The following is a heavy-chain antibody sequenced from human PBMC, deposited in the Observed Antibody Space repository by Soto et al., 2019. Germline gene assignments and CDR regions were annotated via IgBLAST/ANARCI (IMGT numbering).Heavy chain of an antibody. CDR1: GGSISSGDYY. Sequence: SETLSLTCTVSGGSISSGDYYWSWIRQPPGKGLEWIGYIYYSGSTYYNPSLKSRVTISVDTSKNQFSLKLSSVTAADTAVYYCAREAPMVRGVTRSYYFDYWGQGTLVTVSS. CDR2: IYYSGST. D-gene: IGHD3-10*01. V-gene: IGHV4-30-4*01. J-gene: IGHJ4*02. CDR3: AREAPMVRGVTRSYYFDY.